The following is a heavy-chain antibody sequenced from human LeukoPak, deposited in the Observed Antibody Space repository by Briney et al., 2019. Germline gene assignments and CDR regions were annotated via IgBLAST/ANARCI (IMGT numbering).Heavy chain of an antibody. CDR1: GFTFSSWW. CDR3: ARGHIGMDV. D-gene: IGHD5-12*01. J-gene: IGHJ6*04. V-gene: IGHV3-7*01. Sequence: GGSLRLSCAGSGFTFSSWWMTWVRQAPGKGLEWVANIKQDGSEKNYVDSVKGRFTIARDNAKNSLDLQMNRLRAEDTAVYYCARGHIGMDVWGKGTTVTVSS. CDR2: IKQDGSEK.